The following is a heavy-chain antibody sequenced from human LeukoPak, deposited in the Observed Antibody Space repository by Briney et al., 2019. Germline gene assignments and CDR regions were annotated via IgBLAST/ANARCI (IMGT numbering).Heavy chain of an antibody. CDR3: ARDHGYCSSTSCYNWFDP. J-gene: IGHJ5*02. Sequence: ASVKVSCKASGYTFTGYYMHWVRQAPGQGLEWMGCINPNSGGTNYAQKFQGRVTMTRDTSISTAYMELSRLRSDDTAVYYCARDHGYCSSTSCYNWFDPWGQGTLVTVSS. V-gene: IGHV1-2*02. CDR2: INPNSGGT. D-gene: IGHD2-2*01. CDR1: GYTFTGYY.